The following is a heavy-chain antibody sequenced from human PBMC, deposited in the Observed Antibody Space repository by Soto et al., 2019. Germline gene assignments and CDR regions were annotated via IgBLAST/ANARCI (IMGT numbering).Heavy chain of an antibody. CDR3: ARDDDTGYSYGMDV. D-gene: IGHD2-8*02. CDR2: IYHSGST. Sequence: SETLSLTCAVSGYSISSGYYWGWIRQPPGKGLACIGSIYHSGSTYYNPSLKSRVTISVDTSKNQFSLKLSSVTAADTAVYYCARDDDTGYSYGMDVWGQGTTVTVSS. V-gene: IGHV4-38-2*02. J-gene: IGHJ6*02. CDR1: GYSISSGYY.